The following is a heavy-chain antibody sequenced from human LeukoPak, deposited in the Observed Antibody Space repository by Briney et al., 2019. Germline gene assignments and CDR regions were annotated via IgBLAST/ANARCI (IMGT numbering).Heavy chain of an antibody. D-gene: IGHD2-2*01. V-gene: IGHV4-34*01. J-gene: IGHJ4*02. CDR3: ASGYCSSTSCHPFVY. CDR2: INHSGST. CDR1: GGFFSGYY. Sequence: SETLSLTCAVYGGFFSGYYWSWIRQPPGKGLEWIGEINHSGSTNYNPSLKSRVTISVDTSKNQFSLKLSSVTAADTAVYYCASGYCSSTSCHPFVYWGQGTLVTVSS.